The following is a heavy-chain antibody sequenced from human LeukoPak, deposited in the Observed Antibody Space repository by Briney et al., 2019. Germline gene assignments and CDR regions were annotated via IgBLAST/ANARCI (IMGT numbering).Heavy chain of an antibody. D-gene: IGHD6-13*01. J-gene: IGHJ4*02. CDR3: ARDSPNEGYSSDY. Sequence: PSETLSLTCTVSGGSISSSSYYWGWIRQPPGKGLEWIGSIYYSGSTYYNPSLKSRVTISVDTSKNQFSLKLSSVTAADTAVYYCARDSPNEGYSSDYWGQGTLVTVSS. CDR1: GGSISSSSYY. CDR2: IYYSGST. V-gene: IGHV4-39*07.